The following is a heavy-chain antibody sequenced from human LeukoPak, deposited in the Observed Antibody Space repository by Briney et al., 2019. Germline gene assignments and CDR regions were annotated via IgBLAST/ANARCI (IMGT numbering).Heavy chain of an antibody. V-gene: IGHV1-2*02. J-gene: IGHJ4*02. CDR1: GYTFTGYY. CDR3: ARDYYDSHGGGIDY. D-gene: IGHD3-22*01. Sequence: ASVKVSCKASGYTFTGYYMHWVRQAPGQGLEWMGWINPNSGGTNYAQKFQGRVTMTRDMSISTAYMELSRLRSDDTAVYYCARDYYDSHGGGIDYWGQGTLVTVSS. CDR2: INPNSGGT.